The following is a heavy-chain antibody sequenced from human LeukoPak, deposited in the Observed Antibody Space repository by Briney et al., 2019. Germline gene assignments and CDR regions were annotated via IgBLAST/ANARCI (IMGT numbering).Heavy chain of an antibody. CDR3: AKGSSTSCYIMYFDY. V-gene: IGHV3-23*01. Sequence: PGGSLRLSCAASGFTFSSYAMSWIRQAPGKGLEWVSAISGSGGSTYYADSVKGRFTISRDNSKNTLYLQMNSLRAEDTAVYYCAKGSSTSCYIMYFDYWGQGTLVTVSS. CDR2: ISGSGGST. J-gene: IGHJ4*02. CDR1: GFTFSSYA. D-gene: IGHD2-2*01.